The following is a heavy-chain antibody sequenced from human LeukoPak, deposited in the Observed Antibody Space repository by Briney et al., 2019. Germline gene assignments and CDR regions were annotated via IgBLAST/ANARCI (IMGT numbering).Heavy chain of an antibody. J-gene: IGHJ4*02. CDR3: ARVEVLRYFDWLFNPAYYFDY. CDR2: INPNSGGT. CDR1: GYTFTGYY. Sequence: ASVKVSCKASGYTFTGYYMHWVRQAPGQGLEWMGWINPNSGGTNYAQKFQGRVTMTTDTSTSTAYMELRSLRSDDTAVYYCARVEVLRYFDWLFNPAYYFDYWGQGTLVTVSS. D-gene: IGHD3-9*01. V-gene: IGHV1-2*02.